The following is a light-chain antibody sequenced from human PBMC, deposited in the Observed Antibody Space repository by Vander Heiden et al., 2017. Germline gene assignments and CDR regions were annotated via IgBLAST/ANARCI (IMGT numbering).Light chain of an antibody. J-gene: IGKJ1*01. CDR1: NSLRVR. CDR3: QQYNAFSRT. CDR2: RAS. V-gene: IGKV1-5*03. Sequence: DVQMTQSPPTLPASSGDGVTITCRSSNSLRVRLAWYQQTPRKAPRLLNYRASNLGNGAPARFSGSASGAEFTIISSILPADDFRTYCCQQYNAFSRTFGQGTKVEIK.